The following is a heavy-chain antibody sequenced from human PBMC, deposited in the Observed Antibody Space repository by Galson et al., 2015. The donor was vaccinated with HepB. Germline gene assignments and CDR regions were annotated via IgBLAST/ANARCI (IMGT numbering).Heavy chain of an antibody. Sequence: SVKVSCKASGYTFTSYAMHWVRQAPGQRLEWMGWINAGNGNTKYSQKFQGRVTITRDTSASTAYMELSSLRSEDTAVYYCARDPHIVGAEGAFDIWGQGTMVTVSS. CDR3: ARDPHIVGAEGAFDI. V-gene: IGHV1-3*01. D-gene: IGHD1-26*01. CDR1: GYTFTSYA. J-gene: IGHJ3*02. CDR2: INAGNGNT.